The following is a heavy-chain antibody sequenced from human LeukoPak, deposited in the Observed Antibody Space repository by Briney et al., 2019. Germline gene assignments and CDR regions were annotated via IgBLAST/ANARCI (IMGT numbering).Heavy chain of an antibody. CDR3: ARHANSDAFDI. CDR1: GGSISSYY. CDR2: IYHTGST. Sequence: SETLSLTCTVSGGSISSYYWSWLRQPPGKGLEWIGYIYHTGSTNSNPSLKSRVTISVDTSKNQFSLKLSSVTAAETAVYSCARHANSDAFDIWGQGTMVTVSS. V-gene: IGHV4-59*01. D-gene: IGHD4/OR15-4a*01. J-gene: IGHJ3*02.